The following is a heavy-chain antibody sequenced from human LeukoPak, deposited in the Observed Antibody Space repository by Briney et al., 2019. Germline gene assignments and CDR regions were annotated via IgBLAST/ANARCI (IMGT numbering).Heavy chain of an antibody. D-gene: IGHD1-26*01. CDR3: ARDRGTTGYYYLDS. Sequence: SETLSLTCAVYGGSFSGYYWSWIRQPPGKGLEWIGYIYHTGSTNYSPSLKSRLTMSVDASRNQFSLKLVSVTAADTGVYYCARDRGTTGYYYLDSWGQGILVTVSS. V-gene: IGHV4-34*01. CDR1: GGSFSGYY. CDR2: IYHTGST. J-gene: IGHJ4*02.